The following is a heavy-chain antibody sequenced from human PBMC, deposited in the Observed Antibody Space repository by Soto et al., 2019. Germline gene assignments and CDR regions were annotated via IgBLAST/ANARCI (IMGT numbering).Heavy chain of an antibody. Sequence: PGESLKISCKGSGYTFTNYWIGWVRQMPGKGLEWMGIVYPGDSDTRYSPSFQGQVTISADKSISTAYLQWSSLKASDTAMYYCARQKYGSRSAVGGMDVWGQGTTVTVSS. CDR3: ARQKYGSRSAVGGMDV. D-gene: IGHD6-13*01. CDR2: VYPGDSDT. V-gene: IGHV5-51*01. J-gene: IGHJ6*02. CDR1: GYTFTNYW.